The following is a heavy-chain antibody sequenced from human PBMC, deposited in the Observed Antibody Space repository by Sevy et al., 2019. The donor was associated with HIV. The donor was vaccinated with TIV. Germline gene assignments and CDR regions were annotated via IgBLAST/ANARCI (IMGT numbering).Heavy chain of an antibody. Sequence: SLRLSCAASGFTFDHHAMYWVRQAPGKGLEWVSGINWNSVSIGYADSVKGRFTISRDNAKNSLYLHLNSLRADDTALYYCAREGLAPYVYGADVWGQGTAVTVSS. CDR2: INWNSVSI. J-gene: IGHJ6*02. CDR3: AREGLAPYVYGADV. CDR1: GFTFDHHA. V-gene: IGHV3-9*01. D-gene: IGHD3-10*02.